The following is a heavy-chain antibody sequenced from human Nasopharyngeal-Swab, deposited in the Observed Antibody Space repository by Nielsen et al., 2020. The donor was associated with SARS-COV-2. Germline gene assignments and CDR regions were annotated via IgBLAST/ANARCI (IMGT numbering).Heavy chain of an antibody. J-gene: IGHJ4*02. CDR3: ARQHQLLGDY. Sequence: SETLSLTCTVSGGSISSSSYYWGWIRQPPGKGLEWIGCIYYSGSTYYNPSLKSRVTISVDTSKNQFSLKRSSVTAADTAVYYCARQHQLLGDYWGQGTLVTVSS. CDR1: GGSISSSSYY. D-gene: IGHD2-2*01. CDR2: IYYSGST. V-gene: IGHV4-39*01.